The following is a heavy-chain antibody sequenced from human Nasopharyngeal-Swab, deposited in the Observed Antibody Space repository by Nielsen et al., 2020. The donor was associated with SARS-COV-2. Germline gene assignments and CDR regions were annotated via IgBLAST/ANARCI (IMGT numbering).Heavy chain of an antibody. J-gene: IGHJ4*02. D-gene: IGHD7-27*01. Sequence: ASVKVSCKPSGYTFTGSYIHWVRQAPGQGLEWMGWMNPKSGVTSYAQKFQGRVTMTWDTSTTTAYLELGRLGSDDTAVYYCARDATGDEYFDYWGQGTLVTVSS. CDR1: GYTFTGSY. CDR2: MNPKSGVT. V-gene: IGHV1-2*02. CDR3: ARDATGDEYFDY.